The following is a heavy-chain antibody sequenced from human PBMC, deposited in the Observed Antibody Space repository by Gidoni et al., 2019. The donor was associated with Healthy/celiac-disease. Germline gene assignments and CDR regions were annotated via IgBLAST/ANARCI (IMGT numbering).Heavy chain of an antibody. D-gene: IGHD3-16*01. CDR3: AKGKGVSGHYGMDV. CDR2: ISYDGSNK. Sequence: QVQLVGSGGGVVQPGRSLRLSCAASGFTFSSYGMHWVRQAPGKGLEWVAVISYDGSNKYYADSVKGRFTISRDNSKNTLYLQMNSLRAEDTAVYYCAKGKGVSGHYGMDVWGQGTTVTVSS. V-gene: IGHV3-30*18. CDR1: GFTFSSYG. J-gene: IGHJ6*02.